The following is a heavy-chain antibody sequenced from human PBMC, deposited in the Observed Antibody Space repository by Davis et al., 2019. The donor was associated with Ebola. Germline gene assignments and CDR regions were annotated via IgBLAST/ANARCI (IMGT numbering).Heavy chain of an antibody. CDR2: IGTAGDT. J-gene: IGHJ4*02. Sequence: GESLEISCTASGFTFSTYDMHWVRQVTGIGLEWVSGIGTAGDTDYSGSVKGRFTISRENARNSLYLQMNSLRAGDTAVYYCARESRGDFDYWGQGTLVTVSS. V-gene: IGHV3-13*01. CDR1: GFTFSTYD. CDR3: ARESRGDFDY.